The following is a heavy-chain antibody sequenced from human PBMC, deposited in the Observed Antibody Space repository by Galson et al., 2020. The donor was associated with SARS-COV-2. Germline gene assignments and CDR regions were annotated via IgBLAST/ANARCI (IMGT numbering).Heavy chain of an antibody. CDR3: AKDVGGSHVLIPAARKSDENWMDP. V-gene: IGHV3-23*01. Sequence: GGSLRLSCAASGFTSSMYVMSWVRQAPGRGLAWVSSMSGSGSNTYYAGSVQGRFTISRDNFKSMLYLQMSSLRVEDTATYYCAKDVGGSHVLIPAARKSDENWMDPWGQGTLVTVSS. CDR2: MSGSGSNT. J-gene: IGHJ5*02. D-gene: IGHD2-2*01. CDR1: GFTSSMYV.